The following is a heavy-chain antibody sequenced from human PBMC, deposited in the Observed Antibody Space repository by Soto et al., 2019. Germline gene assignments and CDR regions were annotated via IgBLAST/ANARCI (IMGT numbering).Heavy chain of an antibody. CDR3: ARVFPNRKALGLYDSSGDYYYGMDV. J-gene: IGHJ6*02. D-gene: IGHD3-22*01. CDR2: IWYDGSNK. V-gene: IGHV3-33*01. CDR1: GFTFRSYC. Sequence: HPXGSRKLSCAASGFTFRSYCRHWVRQAPGKGLDWVAVIWYDGSNKYYADSVKGRFTISRDNSKNTLYLQMNSLRAEDTAVYYCARVFPNRKALGLYDSSGDYYYGMDVWGQGPTVTVSS.